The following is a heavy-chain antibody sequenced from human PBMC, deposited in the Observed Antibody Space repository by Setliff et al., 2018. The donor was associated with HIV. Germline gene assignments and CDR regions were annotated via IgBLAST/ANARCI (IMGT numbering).Heavy chain of an antibody. CDR3: ARDLLGATHYFQH. CDR1: GFTFSSYW. D-gene: IGHD1-26*01. J-gene: IGHJ1*01. CDR2: INQDGSET. Sequence: GGSLRLSCAASGFTFSSYWMSWVRQAPGKGLEWVANINQDGSETYYVDSVKGRFTISRDNAKNSLYLQMNSLRAEDTAVYYCARDLLGATHYFQHWGQGTLVTVS. V-gene: IGHV3-7*03.